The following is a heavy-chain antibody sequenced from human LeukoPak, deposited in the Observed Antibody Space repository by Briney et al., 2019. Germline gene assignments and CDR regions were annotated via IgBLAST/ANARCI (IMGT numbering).Heavy chain of an antibody. J-gene: IGHJ4*02. Sequence: ASVKVSCKASGYTFTSYAMNWVRQAPGQGLEWMGWISAYNGNTNYAQKLQGRVTMTTDTSTSTAYMELRSLRSDDTAVYYCARDLRRACSSTSCYAGYWGQGTLVTVSS. D-gene: IGHD2-2*01. CDR1: GYTFTSYA. CDR3: ARDLRRACSSTSCYAGY. V-gene: IGHV1-18*01. CDR2: ISAYNGNT.